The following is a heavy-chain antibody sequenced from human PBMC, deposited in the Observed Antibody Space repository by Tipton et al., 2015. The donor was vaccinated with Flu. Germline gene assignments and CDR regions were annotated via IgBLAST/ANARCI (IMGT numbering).Heavy chain of an antibody. J-gene: IGHJ2*01. Sequence: TLSLTCTVSGDSISSGTHSWSWIRQPAGKGLEWIGRIYRSGSTNYNPSLKSRAAISKDTSKNQFSLKLNSVTAADTAVYYCASQLTNYWYFDFWGRGTLVTVPS. CDR1: GDSISSGTHS. CDR3: ASQLTNYWYFDF. D-gene: IGHD1-1*01. CDR2: IYRSGST. V-gene: IGHV4-61*02.